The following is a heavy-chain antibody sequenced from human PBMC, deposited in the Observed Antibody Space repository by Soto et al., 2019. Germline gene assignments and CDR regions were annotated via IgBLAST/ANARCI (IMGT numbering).Heavy chain of an antibody. D-gene: IGHD3-22*01. CDR3: ATQSYDSSGYYLYYFDH. CDR1: GFTFGTYA. V-gene: IGHV3-23*01. CDR2: INGNGGST. Sequence: GGSLRLSCAASGFTFGTYAMSWVRQAPGKGLEWVSAINGNGGSTYYAASVKGRFTISRDSPKNTLYLQMTSLRAEDTAVYYCATQSYDSSGYYLYYFDHWGQGTLVTVSS. J-gene: IGHJ4*02.